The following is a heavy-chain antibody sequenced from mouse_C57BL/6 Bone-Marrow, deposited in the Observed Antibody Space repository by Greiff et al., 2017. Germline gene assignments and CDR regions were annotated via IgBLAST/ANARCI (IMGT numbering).Heavy chain of an antibody. D-gene: IGHD2-4*01. CDR3: TRPHYYDYDCCYFDD. CDR1: GYTFTDYE. Sequence: VQLQQSGAELVRPGASVTLSCKASGYTFTDYEMHWVKQTPVHGLEWIGAIDPETGGTAYNQKFKGKAILTADKSSSTAYMELRSLTSEDSAVYYCTRPHYYDYDCCYFDDWGQGTTLTVSS. J-gene: IGHJ2*01. CDR2: IDPETGGT. V-gene: IGHV1-15*01.